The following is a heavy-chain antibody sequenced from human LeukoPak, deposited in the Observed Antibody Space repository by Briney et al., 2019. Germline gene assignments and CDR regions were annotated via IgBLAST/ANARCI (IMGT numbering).Heavy chain of an antibody. CDR1: GFTFSFYG. J-gene: IGHJ4*02. Sequence: GGTLRLSCAASGFTFSFYGMSWVRQAPGKGLEWVSALSGSGGTTYYADSVKGRFTISRDNAKNSLYLQMNSLRAEDTAVYYCARDRGYSYGVDYWGQGTLVTVSS. CDR2: LSGSGGTT. V-gene: IGHV3-23*01. D-gene: IGHD5-18*01. CDR3: ARDRGYSYGVDY.